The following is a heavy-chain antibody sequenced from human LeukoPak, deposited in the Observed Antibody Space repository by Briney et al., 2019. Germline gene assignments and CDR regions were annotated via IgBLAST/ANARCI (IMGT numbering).Heavy chain of an antibody. V-gene: IGHV4-59*01. CDR1: GGSISTYY. Sequence: SETLSLTCAVSGGSISTYYWSWIRQPPGKGLEWTGYIHYSGSTNYNPSLKSRVTISLDTSKNQFSLKLSSVTAADTAVYYCARSGLFGVITPLYYWGQGTLVTVSS. CDR2: IHYSGST. J-gene: IGHJ4*02. CDR3: ARSGLFGVITPLYY. D-gene: IGHD3-3*01.